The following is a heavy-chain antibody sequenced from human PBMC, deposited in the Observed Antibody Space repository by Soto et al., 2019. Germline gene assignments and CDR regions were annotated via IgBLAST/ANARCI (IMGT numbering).Heavy chain of an antibody. CDR2: IIPIFGTA. V-gene: IGHV1-69*13. CDR3: ARGAAIVRNYYYGMDV. CDR1: GGTFSSYS. J-gene: IGHJ6*02. Sequence: SVKVSCKSSGGTFSSYSISWVRQAPGQGLEWMGGIIPIFGTANYAQKFQGRVTITADESTSTAYMELSSLRSEDTAVYYCARGAAIVRNYYYGMDVWGQGTTVTVSS. D-gene: IGHD1-26*01.